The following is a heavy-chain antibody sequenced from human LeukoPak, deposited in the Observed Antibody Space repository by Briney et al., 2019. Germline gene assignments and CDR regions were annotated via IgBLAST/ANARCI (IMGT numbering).Heavy chain of an antibody. CDR1: GFTFSSYE. D-gene: IGHD5-18*01. CDR2: ISRSGSTI. Sequence: GGSLRLSCAASGFTFSSYEMNWVRQAPGKGLEWVSYISRSGSTIYSADSVKGRFTISRDNAKNSLYLQMNSLRAEDTAVYYCARDHVDTAMVIADAFDIWGQGTMVTVSS. CDR3: ARDHVDTAMVIADAFDI. V-gene: IGHV3-48*03. J-gene: IGHJ3*02.